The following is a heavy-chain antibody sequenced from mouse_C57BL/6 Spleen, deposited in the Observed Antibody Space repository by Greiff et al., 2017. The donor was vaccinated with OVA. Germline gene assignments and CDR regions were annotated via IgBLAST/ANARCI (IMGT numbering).Heavy chain of an antibody. CDR3: ARTGNWDWDY. D-gene: IGHD4-1*02. V-gene: IGHV1-50*01. CDR2: IDPSDSYT. J-gene: IGHJ2*01. Sequence: QVQLQQPGAELVKPGASVKLSCKASGYTFTSYWMQWVKQRPGQGLEWIGEIDPSDSYTNYNQKFKGKATLTVDTSSSTAYMQLSSLTSEDSAVYYCARTGNWDWDYWGQGTTLTVSS. CDR1: GYTFTSYW.